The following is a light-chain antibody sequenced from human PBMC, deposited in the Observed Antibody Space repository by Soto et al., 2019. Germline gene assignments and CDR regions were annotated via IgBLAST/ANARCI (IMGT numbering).Light chain of an antibody. J-gene: IGKJ1*01. CDR1: QSVSSSY. Sequence: DTVLTHSPCTRYLSPLERATLSFIASQSVSSSYLAWYQQKPGQAPRLLIYGASNRATGIPDRFSGSGSGTDFTLTISRLEPEDFAVYYCQQYGSSGKFGQGTKVDIK. CDR3: QQYGSSGK. CDR2: GAS. V-gene: IGKV3-20*01.